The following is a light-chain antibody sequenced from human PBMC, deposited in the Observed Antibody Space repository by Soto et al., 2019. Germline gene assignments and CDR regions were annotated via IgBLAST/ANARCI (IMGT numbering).Light chain of an antibody. V-gene: IGKV3-15*01. CDR3: QQGHNWSIT. CDR2: SAS. CDR1: QSISTE. Sequence: EIAMTQSPATLSVSPGERATLSCRASQSISTELAWYQQIPGQPPRLLIYSASTRATGVPATFTGSGSGSEFTLTSSGLRSEDFATYYCQQGHNWSITFGQGTRLEF. J-gene: IGKJ2*01.